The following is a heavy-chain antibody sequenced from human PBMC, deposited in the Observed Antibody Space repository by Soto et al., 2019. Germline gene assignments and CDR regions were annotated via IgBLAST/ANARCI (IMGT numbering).Heavy chain of an antibody. CDR3: AREGGSSSWYSTMIVVANYLDY. CDR2: IWYDGSNK. J-gene: IGHJ4*02. CDR1: GFTFSSYG. D-gene: IGHD3-22*01. Sequence: GGSLRLSCAASGFTFSSYGMHWVRQAPGKGLEWVAVIWYDGSNKYYADSVKGRFTISRDNSKNTLYLQMNSLRAEDTAVYYCAREGGSSSWYSTMIVVANYLDYWGQGTLVTVSS. V-gene: IGHV3-33*01.